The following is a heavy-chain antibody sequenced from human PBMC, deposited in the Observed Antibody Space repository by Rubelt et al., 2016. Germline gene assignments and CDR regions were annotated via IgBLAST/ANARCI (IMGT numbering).Heavy chain of an antibody. CDR3: ARLTYYYDSSGGYVDY. V-gene: IGHV2-70*15. CDR1: GFSLSTSGMC. D-gene: IGHD3-22*01. J-gene: IGHJ4*02. CDR2: IDWDDDK. Sequence: QVTLRESGPALVKPTQTLTLTCTFSGFSLSTSGMCVSWIRQPPGKALEWLARIDWDDDKYYSTSLKTRLTISKDTSKNQVVLTMTNMDPVDTATYYCARLTYYYDSSGGYVDYWGQGTLVTVSS.